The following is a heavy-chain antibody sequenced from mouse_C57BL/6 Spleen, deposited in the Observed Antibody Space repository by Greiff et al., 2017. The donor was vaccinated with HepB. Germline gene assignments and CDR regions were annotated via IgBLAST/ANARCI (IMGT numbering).Heavy chain of an antibody. V-gene: IGHV1-76*01. CDR2: IYPGSGNT. J-gene: IGHJ3*01. D-gene: IGHD1-1*01. CDR1: GYTFTDYY. CDR3: ARGDTTVDY. Sequence: VQLQQSGAELVRPGASVKLSCKASGYTFTDYYINWVKQRPGQGLEWIARIYPGSGNTYYNEKFKGKATLTAEKYSSTAYMQLSSLTSEDSAVYFCARGDTTVDYWGQGTLVTVSA.